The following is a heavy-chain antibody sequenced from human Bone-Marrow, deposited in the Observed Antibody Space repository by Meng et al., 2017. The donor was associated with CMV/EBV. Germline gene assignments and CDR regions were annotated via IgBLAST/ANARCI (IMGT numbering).Heavy chain of an antibody. J-gene: IGHJ6*02. D-gene: IGHD3-22*01. CDR2: IYYSGST. Sequence: SETLSHTCTVSGGSISSGGYYWSWIRQHPGKGLEWIGYIYYSGSTYYNPSLKSRVTISVDTSKNQFSLKLSSVTAADTAVDYCARGGSGYYLYYYYGMDVWGQGTTVTVSS. CDR1: GGSISSGGYY. CDR3: ARGGSGYYLYYYYGMDV. V-gene: IGHV4-31*03.